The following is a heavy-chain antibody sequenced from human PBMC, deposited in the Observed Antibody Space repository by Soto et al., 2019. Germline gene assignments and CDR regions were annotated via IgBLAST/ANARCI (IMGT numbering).Heavy chain of an antibody. CDR2: IYYSGST. D-gene: IGHD2-2*01. V-gene: IGHV4-59*06. Sequence: SETLSLTCTVSGGSISSYYWSWIRQHPGKGLEWIGYIYYSGSTYYNPSLKSRVTISVDTSKNQFSLKLSSVTAADTAVYYCARSLLPAAMLAYWGQGTLVTVSS. J-gene: IGHJ4*02. CDR1: GGSISSYY. CDR3: ARSLLPAAMLAY.